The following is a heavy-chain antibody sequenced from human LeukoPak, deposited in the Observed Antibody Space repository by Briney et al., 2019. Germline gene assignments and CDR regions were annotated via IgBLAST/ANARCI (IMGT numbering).Heavy chain of an antibody. Sequence: AGGSLILSCAASGFSFSSYAMSWVRQAPGKGLEWVSTISGSGDSTYYADSVKGRFTISRDNSKNTLYLQMNSLRVEDTALYYSAKLVGGLPFDLWGQGTVVTVSS. CDR2: ISGSGDST. CDR1: GFSFSSYA. V-gene: IGHV3-23*01. J-gene: IGHJ3*01. CDR3: AKLVGGLPFDL. D-gene: IGHD1-26*01.